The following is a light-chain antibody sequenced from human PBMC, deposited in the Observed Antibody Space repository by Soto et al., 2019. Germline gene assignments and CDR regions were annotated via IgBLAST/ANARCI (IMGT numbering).Light chain of an antibody. Sequence: EIVLTQSPGTLSLSPGERATLSCRASHSFSSSYLAWYQQKSGQAPRLLIYGTSSSATAIPDRFSGSGSGTDFTLTISRLEPEDFAVYYCQQYGSSSWTFGQGTKVDIK. CDR3: QQYGSSSWT. CDR2: GTS. J-gene: IGKJ1*01. V-gene: IGKV3-20*01. CDR1: HSFSSSY.